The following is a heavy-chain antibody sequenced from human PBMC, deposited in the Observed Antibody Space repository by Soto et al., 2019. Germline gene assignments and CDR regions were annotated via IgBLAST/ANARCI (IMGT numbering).Heavy chain of an antibody. J-gene: IGHJ6*02. CDR1: GGSISSSNW. V-gene: IGHV4-4*02. D-gene: IGHD1-26*01. CDR2: IYHGGST. CDR3: ARGSGSYYYGTDV. Sequence: QVQLQESGPGLVTPSGTLSLTCAISGGSISSSNWWCWVRRPPGKGLERSGEIYHGGSTNYNPSLKRRVTLSVDKSENEFSLKLSAVTPAAAAGYYCARGSGSYYYGTDVWGQGPTVTVSS.